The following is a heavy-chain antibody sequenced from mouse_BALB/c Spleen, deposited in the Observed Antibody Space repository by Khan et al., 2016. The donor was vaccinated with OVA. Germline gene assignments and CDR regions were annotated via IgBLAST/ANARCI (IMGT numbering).Heavy chain of an antibody. Sequence: EVQLVESGGDLVKPGGSLKLSCAASGFTFSSYSMSWVRQTPDKRLEWVASISSGGDYTYYPDSVKGRFTISRDNAKNTLYLQMSDLKSEDTAMYYCAYHLTGSFAYWCQGTLVTVAA. V-gene: IGHV5-6*01. J-gene: IGHJ3*01. CDR3: AYHLTGSFAY. CDR2: ISSGGDYT. D-gene: IGHD4-1*01. CDR1: GFTFSSYS.